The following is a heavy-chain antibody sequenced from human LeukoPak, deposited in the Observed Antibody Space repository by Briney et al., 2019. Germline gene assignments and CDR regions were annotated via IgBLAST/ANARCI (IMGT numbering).Heavy chain of an antibody. J-gene: IGHJ3*02. CDR2: ISSSSSTI. D-gene: IGHD1-26*01. Sequence: GGSLRLSCAASGFTFSNYNMNWVRQAPGKGLEWVSYISSSSSTIYYADSMKGRFTISRDNAKNSLYLQMNSLRAEDTAVYYCARALSGSYSSAFDIWGQGTMVTVSS. CDR1: GFTFSNYN. CDR3: ARALSGSYSSAFDI. V-gene: IGHV3-48*01.